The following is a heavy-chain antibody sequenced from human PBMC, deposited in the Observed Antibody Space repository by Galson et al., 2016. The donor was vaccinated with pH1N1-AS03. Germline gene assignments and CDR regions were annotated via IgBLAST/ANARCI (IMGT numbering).Heavy chain of an antibody. CDR2: IYFRGAT. V-gene: IGHV4-39*07. D-gene: IGHD1-26*01. CDR1: GDSISSTPYY. J-gene: IGHJ4*02. CDR3: ARHVGGSYPNNLDS. Sequence: SETLSPTCTVSGDSISSTPYYWGWIRQPPGKGLEWIGTIYFRGATYYSPSLKSRVTISIDSSKNLFSLSLSSVTAADTAVYYCARHVGGSYPNNLDSWGQGTLVIVSS.